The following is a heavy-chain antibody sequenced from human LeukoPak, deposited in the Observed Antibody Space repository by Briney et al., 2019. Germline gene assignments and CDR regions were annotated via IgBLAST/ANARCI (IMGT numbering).Heavy chain of an antibody. V-gene: IGHV3-74*01. CDR1: GFTFSSYW. CDR3: ARPVCGGDCYPYDY. CDR2: INSDGSSA. Sequence: GGSLRLSCAASGFTFSSYWMHWVRHAPGKGLVWVSRINSDGSSARYADSVKGRFTISRDNAKNTLYLQMNSLRAEGTAVYYCARPVCGGDCYPYDYWGQGTLVTVSS. J-gene: IGHJ4*02. D-gene: IGHD2-21*02.